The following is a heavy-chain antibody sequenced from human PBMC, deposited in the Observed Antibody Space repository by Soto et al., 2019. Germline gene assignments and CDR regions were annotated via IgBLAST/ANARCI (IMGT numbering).Heavy chain of an antibody. CDR1: GYTFTSYD. CDR2: MNPHSGNT. CDR3: ARSQLGYGYGYYYYYGMDV. V-gene: IGHV1-8*01. J-gene: IGHJ6*02. D-gene: IGHD5-18*01. Sequence: VASVKVSCKASGYTFTSYDITWVRQATGQGLQWMGWMNPHSGNTGYAQKFQGRVTMTRNTSISTAYMELSSLRSEDTAVYYCARSQLGYGYGYYYYYGMDVWGQGTTVTVSS.